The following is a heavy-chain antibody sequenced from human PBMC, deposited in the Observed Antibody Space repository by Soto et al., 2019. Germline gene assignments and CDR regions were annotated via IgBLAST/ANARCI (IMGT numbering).Heavy chain of an antibody. CDR1: GYTCTSYG. Sequence: ASVKVSCKASGYTCTSYGISWVRQTPGQGLEWMGWISAYNGNTNYAQKLQGRVTMTTDTSTSTAYMELRSLRSDDTAVYYCARDPPYSSGWYAGFDPWGQGTLVTVSS. D-gene: IGHD6-19*01. CDR2: ISAYNGNT. CDR3: ARDPPYSSGWYAGFDP. J-gene: IGHJ5*02. V-gene: IGHV1-18*01.